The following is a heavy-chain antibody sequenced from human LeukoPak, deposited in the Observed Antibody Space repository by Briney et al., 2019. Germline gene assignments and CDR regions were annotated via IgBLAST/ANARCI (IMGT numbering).Heavy chain of an antibody. V-gene: IGHV5-51*01. J-gene: IGHJ4*02. CDR3: ARPGYYYDSSGYYTPFYFDY. CDR2: IYPGGSYT. D-gene: IGHD3-22*01. Sequence: GESLKISCKGSGYSFTSYWIGWVRQMPGKGLEWMGIIYPGGSYTRYSPSFQGQVPISADKSISTDYLQRSSLKASDTAMYYCARPGYYYDSSGYYTPFYFDYWGQGTLVTVSS. CDR1: GYSFTSYW.